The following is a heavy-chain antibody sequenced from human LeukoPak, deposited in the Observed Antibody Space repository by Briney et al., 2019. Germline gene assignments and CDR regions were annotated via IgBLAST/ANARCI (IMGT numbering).Heavy chain of an antibody. CDR3: ARDLAIGYCSSTRCYSYYFDY. J-gene: IGHJ4*02. CDR1: GYTFTGYY. D-gene: IGHD2-2*02. V-gene: IGHV1-2*02. CDR2: INPNSGGT. Sequence: ASVKVSCKASGYTFTGYYMHWVRQAPGQGLEWMGWINPNSGGTNYAQKFQGRVTMTRDTSISTAYMELSRLRSDDTAVYYCARDLAIGYCSSTRCYSYYFDYWGQGTLVTVSS.